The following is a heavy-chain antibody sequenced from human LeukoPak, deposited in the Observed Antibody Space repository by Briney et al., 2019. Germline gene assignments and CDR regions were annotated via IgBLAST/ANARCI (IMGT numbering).Heavy chain of an antibody. CDR3: AKNPPTVTTLFDP. CDR1: GFTFSSYG. V-gene: IGHV3-30*18. D-gene: IGHD4-17*01. Sequence: GGSLRLPCAASGFTFSSYGMHWVRQAPGKGLEWVAVMSYDGSNKYYADSVKGRFTISRDNSKNTLYLQMNSLRAEDTAVYYCAKNPPTVTTLFDPWGQGTLVTVSS. CDR2: MSYDGSNK. J-gene: IGHJ5*02.